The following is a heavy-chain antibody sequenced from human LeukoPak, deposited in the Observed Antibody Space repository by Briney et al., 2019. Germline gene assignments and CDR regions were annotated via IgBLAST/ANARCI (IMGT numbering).Heavy chain of an antibody. CDR2: INHSGST. J-gene: IGHJ3*02. V-gene: IGHV4-34*01. CDR1: GGSFSGYY. CDR3: ARGGRVVNDAFDI. Sequence: PSETLSLTCAVYGGSFSGYYWSWIRQPPGKGLEWIGEINHSGSTNYNPSLKSRVTISVDRSKNQFSLKLSSVTAADTAVYYCARGGRVVNDAFDIWGQGTMVTVSS. D-gene: IGHD3-3*01.